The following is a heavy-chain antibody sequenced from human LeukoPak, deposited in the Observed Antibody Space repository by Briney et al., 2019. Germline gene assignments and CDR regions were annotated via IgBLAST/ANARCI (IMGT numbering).Heavy chain of an antibody. CDR2: INHNGYT. D-gene: IGHD7-27*01. CDR3: ARAGTGDRSAVFDY. J-gene: IGHJ4*02. Sequence: SETLSLTCAVYGGPFSGYYWNWIRQPPGKGLEWIGEINHNGYTNYNPSLESRVTISVDTSKNQFSLKVYSLTAADTAGYFCARAGTGDRSAVFDYWGQEILVTVSS. V-gene: IGHV4-34*01. CDR1: GGPFSGYY.